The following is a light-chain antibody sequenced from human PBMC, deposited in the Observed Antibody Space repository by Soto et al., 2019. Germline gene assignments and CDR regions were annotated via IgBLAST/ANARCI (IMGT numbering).Light chain of an antibody. J-gene: IGLJ6*01. Sequence: QSALTQPPSASGSPGQSLTISCTGTSSDVGFYNFVSWYQQRPGKAPKLVIYEVTKRPSGVPDRFSGSKSGSTASLTVSGLQADEEADYYCASYAGTRLFVFGSGTKLTVL. CDR1: SSDVGFYNF. CDR2: EVT. V-gene: IGLV2-8*01. CDR3: ASYAGTRLFV.